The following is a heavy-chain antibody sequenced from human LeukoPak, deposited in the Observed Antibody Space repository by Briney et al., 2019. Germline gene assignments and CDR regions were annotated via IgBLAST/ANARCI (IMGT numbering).Heavy chain of an antibody. CDR1: GGSISSYY. J-gene: IGHJ4*02. CDR3: ARDGSGSLDY. V-gene: IGHV4-59*01. D-gene: IGHD3-10*01. CDR2: IYYSGST. Sequence: SETLSLTCTVSGGSISSYYWSWSRQPPGKGLEWIGYIYYSGSTNYNPSLKSRVIISVDTSKNQFSLKLRFVTAADTAVYYCARDGSGSLDYWGQENLDTVSS.